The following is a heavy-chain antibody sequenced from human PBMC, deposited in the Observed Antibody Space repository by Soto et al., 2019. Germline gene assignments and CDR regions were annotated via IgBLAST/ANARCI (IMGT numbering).Heavy chain of an antibody. D-gene: IGHD4-17*01. V-gene: IGHV3-30-3*01. CDR1: GFTFSDYA. Sequence: GGSLRLSCAASGFTFSDYAMHWVLQAPGKGLEWVAIISFDGSNEHYADSVQGRFTISRDNSENTLYLQMNSLRADDTAVYYCARPAATVIFYSGMDVWGQGTTVTVSS. J-gene: IGHJ6*02. CDR2: ISFDGSNE. CDR3: ARPAATVIFYSGMDV.